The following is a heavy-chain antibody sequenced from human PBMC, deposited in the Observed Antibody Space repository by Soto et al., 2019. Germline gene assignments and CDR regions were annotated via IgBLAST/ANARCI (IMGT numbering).Heavy chain of an antibody. CDR3: ARYSGYDHDAFDI. V-gene: IGHV1-46*01. D-gene: IGHD5-12*01. CDR2: INPTGTMT. J-gene: IGHJ3*02. CDR1: GYTFITSYY. Sequence: ASVKVSCKASGYTFITSYYTHWVRQAPGQGLEWMGIINPTGTMTKYSERFQGRLTMTRDTSTSTDYMELSTLTSEDTAVYFCARYSGYDHDAFDIWGQGTMVTVS.